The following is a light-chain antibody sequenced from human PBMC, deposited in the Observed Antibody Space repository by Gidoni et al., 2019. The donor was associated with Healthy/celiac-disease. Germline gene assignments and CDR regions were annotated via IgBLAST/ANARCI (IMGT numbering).Light chain of an antibody. V-gene: IGLV3-9*01. CDR1: NIGSKN. CDR3: QVWDSSTVV. Sequence: SYELTQPLSVSVALGQTARITCGGNNIGSKNVHWYQQKPGQAPVLVIYRDSNRPPGIPERFSGSNSGNTATLTISRAQAGDEADYYCQVWDSSTVVFGGGTKLTV. CDR2: RDS. J-gene: IGLJ2*01.